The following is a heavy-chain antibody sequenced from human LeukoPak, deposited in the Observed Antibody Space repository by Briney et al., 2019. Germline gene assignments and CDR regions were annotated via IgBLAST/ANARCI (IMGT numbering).Heavy chain of an antibody. V-gene: IGHV3-23*01. J-gene: IGHJ4*02. CDR3: VKGFHFDW. Sequence: GGSLRLSCAASGFGFSTHDMSWGRQVPGKGPEWVSSISGSGTGTYYTDSVKGRFTISRDTSKNTLYLQMDNLRVEDTAVYYRVKGFHFDWWGQGTLVIVSS. CDR2: ISGSGTGT. CDR1: GFGFSTHD.